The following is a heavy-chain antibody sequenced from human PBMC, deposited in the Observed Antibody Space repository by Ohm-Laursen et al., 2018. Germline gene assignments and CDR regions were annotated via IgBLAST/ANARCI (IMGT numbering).Heavy chain of an antibody. CDR2: IYYSGST. V-gene: IGHV4-59*08. Sequence: TLSLTCTVSGGSISSYYWRWLPQPPGKGLEWIGYIYYSGSTNYNPSLKSRFTISVNTSKNQFSLKLSSVTAADTAVYYCARVGGYYYRYYFDYWGQGTLVTVSS. CDR3: ARVGGYYYRYYFDY. CDR1: GGSISSYY. D-gene: IGHD3-22*01. J-gene: IGHJ4*02.